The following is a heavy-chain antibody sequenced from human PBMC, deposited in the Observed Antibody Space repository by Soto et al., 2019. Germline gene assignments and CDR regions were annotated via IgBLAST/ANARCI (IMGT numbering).Heavy chain of an antibody. J-gene: IGHJ3*02. CDR1: GFTFSSYA. Sequence: EVQLLESGGGLVQPGGSLRLSCAASGFTFSSYAMSWVRQAPGKGLEWVSAISGSGGSTYYADSVKGRFTISRDNSKNTLYLQMNSLRAEDTAVYYCAKNHDILTGYYLDAFDIWGQGTMVTVSS. CDR2: ISGSGGST. V-gene: IGHV3-23*01. CDR3: AKNHDILTGYYLDAFDI. D-gene: IGHD3-9*01.